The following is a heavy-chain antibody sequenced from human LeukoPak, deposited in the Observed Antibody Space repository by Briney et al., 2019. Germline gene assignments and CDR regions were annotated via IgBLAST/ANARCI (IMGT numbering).Heavy chain of an antibody. CDR1: GYTFTGYY. CDR3: AIMGHGHVFHLDY. CDR2: INANTGGT. J-gene: IGHJ4*02. Sequence: ASVKVSCKASGYTFTGYYMHWMRQAPGQGLEWMGWINANTGGTNYAPKFQGRVTMTRDTSISTAYMELSRLRSDDTAVYYCAIMGHGHVFHLDYWGQGTLVTVSS. V-gene: IGHV1-2*02. D-gene: IGHD2-8*01.